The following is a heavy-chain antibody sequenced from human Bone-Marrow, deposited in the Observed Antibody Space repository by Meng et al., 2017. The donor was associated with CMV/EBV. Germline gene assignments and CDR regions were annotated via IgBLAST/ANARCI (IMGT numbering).Heavy chain of an antibody. D-gene: IGHD3-9*01. CDR2: ISAYSGNT. CDR3: ARQQGLLTGYYPFDY. V-gene: IGHV1-18*01. CDR1: GYTFSSYG. Sequence: ASVKVSCKASGYTFSSYGISWVRQAPGQGLEWMGWISAYSGNTNYAQKLQGRVTMTTDTSTSTAYMELRSLRSDDTAVYYCARQQGLLTGYYPFDYLGQGTLVTVSS. J-gene: IGHJ4*02.